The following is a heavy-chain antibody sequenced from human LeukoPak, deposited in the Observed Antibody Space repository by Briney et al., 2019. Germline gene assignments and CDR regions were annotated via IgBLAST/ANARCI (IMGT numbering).Heavy chain of an antibody. Sequence: PGGSLRLSCAASGFTFSSYWMSWVRQAPGKGRGWVANIKQEGSEKYYVDSVKGRFTISRDNAKNSLYLQMNSLRAEDTAVYYCASENFWSGYRGYYYYYMDVWGKGTTVTVSS. CDR3: ASENFWSGYRGYYYYYMDV. D-gene: IGHD3-3*01. J-gene: IGHJ6*03. CDR1: GFTFSSYW. V-gene: IGHV3-7*01. CDR2: IKQEGSEK.